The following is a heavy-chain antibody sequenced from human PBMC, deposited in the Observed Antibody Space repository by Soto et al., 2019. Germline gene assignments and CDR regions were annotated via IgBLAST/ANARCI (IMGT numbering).Heavy chain of an antibody. V-gene: IGHV1-69*13. CDR2: IIPIFGTA. CDR3: ARDREMATIMAFDY. J-gene: IGHJ4*02. D-gene: IGHD5-12*01. Sequence: SVKVSCKASGGTFSSYAISWVRQAPGQGLEWMGGIIPIFGTANYAQKFQGRVTITADESTSTAYMELSSLRSEDTAVYYCARDREMATIMAFDYWGQGTLATVSS. CDR1: GGTFSSYA.